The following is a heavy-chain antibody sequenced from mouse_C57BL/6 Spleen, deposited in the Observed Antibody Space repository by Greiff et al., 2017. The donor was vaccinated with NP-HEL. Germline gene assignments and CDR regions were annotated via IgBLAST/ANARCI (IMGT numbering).Heavy chain of an antibody. Sequence: QVQLKESGAELVKPGASVKISCKASGYAFSSYWMNWVKQRPGKGLEWIGQIYPGDGDTNYNGKFKGKATLTADKSSSTAYMQLSSLTSEDSAVYFCARGGVAGDFDVWGTGTTVTVSS. V-gene: IGHV1-80*01. CDR3: ARGGVAGDFDV. D-gene: IGHD1-1*01. CDR2: IYPGDGDT. CDR1: GYAFSSYW. J-gene: IGHJ1*03.